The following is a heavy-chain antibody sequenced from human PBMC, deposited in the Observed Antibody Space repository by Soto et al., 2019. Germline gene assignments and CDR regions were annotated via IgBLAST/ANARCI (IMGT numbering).Heavy chain of an antibody. Sequence: QVQLQESGPGLVKPSQTLSLTCTVSGRPVSSGGYYWTWIRQFPGKGLEWIGYICHIGSPSYNPSLKSRLSMSLDASKNQFSLNLTSVTAADTAIYYCVRDRALDSSGHWFDSWGQGTLVTVSS. CDR3: VRDRALDSSGHWFDS. CDR2: ICHIGSP. D-gene: IGHD6-19*01. J-gene: IGHJ5*01. V-gene: IGHV4-31*03. CDR1: GRPVSSGGYY.